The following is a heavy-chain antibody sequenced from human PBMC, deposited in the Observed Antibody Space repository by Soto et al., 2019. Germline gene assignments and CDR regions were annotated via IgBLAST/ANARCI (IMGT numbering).Heavy chain of an antibody. CDR1: GGSFSGYY. J-gene: IGHJ2*01. V-gene: IGHV4-34*01. D-gene: IGHD3-9*01. CDR3: ARESHDILTGPPWVWYFDL. Sequence: QVQLQQWGAGPLRPLETLSLTCGVSGGSFSGYYWAWIRQSPGKGLEWIGEINDRGSINYNPSLKSRVSISVDTSKTHYSLNLRSVTAADTAVYYCARESHDILTGPPWVWYFDLWGRCTLVTVSS. CDR2: INDRGSI.